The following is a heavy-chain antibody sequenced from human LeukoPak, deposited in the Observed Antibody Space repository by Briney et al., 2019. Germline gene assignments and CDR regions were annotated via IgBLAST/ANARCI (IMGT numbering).Heavy chain of an antibody. D-gene: IGHD5-18*01. CDR1: GVTFSSYV. J-gene: IGHJ5*02. Sequence: PGGSLRLSCEASGVTFSSYVMSWVRQAPGKGPEWVSAISGSGGSTYYADSVKGRFTISRDNSKNTLYLQMNSLRAEDTAVYYCAKAGSIQLWSPYNWFDPWGQGTLVTVSS. CDR3: AKAGSIQLWSPYNWFDP. V-gene: IGHV3-23*01. CDR2: ISGSGGST.